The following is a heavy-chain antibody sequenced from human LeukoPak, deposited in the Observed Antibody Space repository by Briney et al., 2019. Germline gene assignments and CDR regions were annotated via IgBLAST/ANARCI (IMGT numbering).Heavy chain of an antibody. Sequence: PGGSLRLSCAASGFTFSSYWMHWVRQAPGKGLVWVSRINSDGSSTSYADSVKGRFTISRDNSKNTVHLQMNSLRAEDTAVYYCATAPEGRIAVAGAGVLDYWGQGTLVTVSS. CDR2: INSDGSST. D-gene: IGHD6-19*01. CDR3: ATAPEGRIAVAGAGVLDY. CDR1: GFTFSSYW. J-gene: IGHJ4*02. V-gene: IGHV3-74*01.